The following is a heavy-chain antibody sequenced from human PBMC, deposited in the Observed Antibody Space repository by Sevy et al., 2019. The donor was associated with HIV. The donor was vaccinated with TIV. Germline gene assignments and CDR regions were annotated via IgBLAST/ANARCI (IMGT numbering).Heavy chain of an antibody. J-gene: IGHJ6*02. V-gene: IGHV3-30*04. CDR3: ARSSLAVAGSYGLDV. Sequence: GGSLRLSCATSGFTFSSYPMHWVRQAPGKGLEWVAIISSDGSYQYYADSVKGHFTISRDNSKSTVFLHLNSLRGEDTAVYYCARSSLAVAGSYGLDVWGHGTTVTVSS. CDR1: GFTFSSYP. D-gene: IGHD6-19*01. CDR2: ISSDGSYQ.